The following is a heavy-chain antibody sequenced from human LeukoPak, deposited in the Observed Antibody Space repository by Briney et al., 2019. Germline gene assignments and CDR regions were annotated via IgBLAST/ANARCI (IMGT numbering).Heavy chain of an antibody. CDR2: ISTYNGNT. V-gene: IGHV1-18*01. CDR1: GYTFTNHG. CDR3: ARSGGWAYGDYDGFIAFDI. D-gene: IGHD4-17*01. J-gene: IGHJ3*02. Sequence: ASVKVSCKASGYTFTNHGISWVRQAPGQGLEWMGWISTYNGNTNYAQKLQSRVTMTTDTSTSTAYMELRSLRSDDTAVYYCARSGGWAYGDYDGFIAFDIWGQGTMGTVSS.